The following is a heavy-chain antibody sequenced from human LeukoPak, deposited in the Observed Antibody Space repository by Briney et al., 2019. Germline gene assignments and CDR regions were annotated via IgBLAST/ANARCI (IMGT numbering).Heavy chain of an antibody. CDR2: VKEDGSEK. V-gene: IGHV3-7*01. Sequence: PGGSLRLSCAASGFTFNSQWMSWVRQAPGKGLERVGNVKEDGSEKYYVDSVKGRFTISRDNAGNSLYLQMNSLRAEDTAVYFCARDRAYQYYDLLTGYYYYYGLDVWGQGTTVTVSS. D-gene: IGHD3-9*01. CDR1: GFTFNSQW. J-gene: IGHJ6*02. CDR3: ARDRAYQYYDLLTGYYYYYGLDV.